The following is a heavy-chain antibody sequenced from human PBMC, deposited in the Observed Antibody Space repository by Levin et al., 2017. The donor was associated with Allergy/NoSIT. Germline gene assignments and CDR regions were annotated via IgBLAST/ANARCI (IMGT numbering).Heavy chain of an antibody. CDR1: GFTFSDYY. CDR3: ARGKLWFDP. Sequence: GGSLRLSCAASGFTFSDYYMTWIRQAPGKGLEWLSHISSSGGTISYADSVKGRFTISRDNAKKSLYLQMKSLRAEDTALYYCARGKLWFDPWGQGALVTVSS. V-gene: IGHV3-11*01. D-gene: IGHD1-1*01. CDR2: ISSSGGTI. J-gene: IGHJ5*02.